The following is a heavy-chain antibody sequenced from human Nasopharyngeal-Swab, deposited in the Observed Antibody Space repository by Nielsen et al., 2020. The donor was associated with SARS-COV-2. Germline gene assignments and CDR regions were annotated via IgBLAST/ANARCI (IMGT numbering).Heavy chain of an antibody. CDR3: AGGRLWALPFY. CDR2: IYSGGST. V-gene: IGHV3-53*01. D-gene: IGHD3-16*01. J-gene: IGHJ4*02. Sequence: VRQAPGKGLEWVSVIYSGGSTYYADSVKGRFTISRDNSKNTLYLQMNSLRAEDTAVYYCAGGRLWALPFYWGQGTPVTVSS.